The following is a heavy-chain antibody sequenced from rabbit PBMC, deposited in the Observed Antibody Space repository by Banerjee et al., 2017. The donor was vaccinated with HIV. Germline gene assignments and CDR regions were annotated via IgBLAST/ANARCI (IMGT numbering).Heavy chain of an antibody. V-gene: IGHV1S45*01. CDR1: GFTLSSYW. D-gene: IGHD6-1*01. CDR2: MDAGSSGST. Sequence: QEHLEESGGELVKPEGSLTLTCTASGFTLSSYWICWVRQAPGKGLEWIACMDAGSSGSTNYASWAKGRFTISKTSSTTVTLQMTSLTAADTATYFCARALYTHNVGYRYPTEFNLWGQGTLVTVS. CDR3: ARALYTHNVGYRYPTEFNL. J-gene: IGHJ4*01.